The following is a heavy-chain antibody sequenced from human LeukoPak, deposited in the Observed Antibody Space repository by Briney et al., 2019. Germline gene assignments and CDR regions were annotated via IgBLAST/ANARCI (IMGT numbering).Heavy chain of an antibody. Sequence: GGSLRLSCAASGFTFSSYGMHWVRQAPGKGLEWVAVIWYDGSNKYYADSVKGRFTISRDNSKNTLYLQMNSLRAEDTAVYYCAREAYVVTMVRGVITSPFDYWGQGTLVTVSS. D-gene: IGHD3-10*01. J-gene: IGHJ4*02. CDR3: AREAYVVTMVRGVITSPFDY. V-gene: IGHV3-33*01. CDR2: IWYDGSNK. CDR1: GFTFSSYG.